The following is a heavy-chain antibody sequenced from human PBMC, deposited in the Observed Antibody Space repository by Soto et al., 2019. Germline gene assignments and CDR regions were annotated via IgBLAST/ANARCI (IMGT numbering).Heavy chain of an antibody. CDR2: ISYSGST. Sequence: SETLSLTCTVSGGSISGDSWSWIRQSPGKGLEWIGYISYSGSTNYNPSLKSRVTISVDTSKNQFSLKLSSVTAADTAVYYCARDSGRKYYDFWGGYDYGMDVWGQGTTVTVSS. CDR3: ARDSGRKYYDFWGGYDYGMDV. J-gene: IGHJ6*02. V-gene: IGHV4-59*01. CDR1: GGSISGDS. D-gene: IGHD3-3*01.